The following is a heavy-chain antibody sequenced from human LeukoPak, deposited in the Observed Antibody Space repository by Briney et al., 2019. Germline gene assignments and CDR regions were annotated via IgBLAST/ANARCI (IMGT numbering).Heavy chain of an antibody. CDR2: IRYDGSNK. Sequence: GGSLRLSCAASGFTFSSYGMHWVRQAPGKGLEWVAFIRYDGSNKYYADSVKGRFTISRDNSKNTLYLQMNSLRAEDTAVYYCARVRNHAAAGTRLDYWGQGTLVTVSS. V-gene: IGHV3-30*02. J-gene: IGHJ4*02. D-gene: IGHD6-13*01. CDR3: ARVRNHAAAGTRLDY. CDR1: GFTFSSYG.